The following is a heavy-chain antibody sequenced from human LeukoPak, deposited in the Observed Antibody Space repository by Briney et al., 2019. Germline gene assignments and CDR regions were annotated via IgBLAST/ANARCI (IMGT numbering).Heavy chain of an antibody. CDR2: IFPSGDEI. Sequence: GGSLRLSCAASGFTFSTFAMIWVRQPPGKGLEWVSSIFPSGDEIHYADSVKGRFTISRDNSKNTLYLQMDSLTAEDTAIYYCAKATGTLANWGQATLVTVPS. J-gene: IGHJ4*02. D-gene: IGHD1-1*01. CDR1: GFTFSTFA. CDR3: AKATGTLAN. V-gene: IGHV3-23*01.